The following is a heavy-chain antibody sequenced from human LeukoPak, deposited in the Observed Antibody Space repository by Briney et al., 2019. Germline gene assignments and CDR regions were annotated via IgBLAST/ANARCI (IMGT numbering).Heavy chain of an antibody. CDR3: ARDRRKSGYYGSGSSNWFDP. V-gene: IGHV1-3*01. D-gene: IGHD3-10*01. Sequence: GASVKVSCKASGYTFTSYGISWVRQAPGQRLEWMGWINAGNGNTKYSQKFQGRVTITRDTSASTAYMELSSLRSEDTAVYYCARDRRKSGYYGSGSSNWFDPWGQGTLVTVSS. J-gene: IGHJ5*02. CDR1: GYTFTSYG. CDR2: INAGNGNT.